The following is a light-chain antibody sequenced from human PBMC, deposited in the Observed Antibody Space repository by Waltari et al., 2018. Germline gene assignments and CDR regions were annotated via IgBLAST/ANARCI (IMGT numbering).Light chain of an antibody. V-gene: IGKV1-5*03. CDR1: QSISKW. J-gene: IGKJ4*01. CDR3: QQYNSYSLLT. Sequence: DIQMTQSPSTLSASVGDRFTITCRARQSISKWLAWYQQKPGKAPKLLIYKASTLESGVPSRFSGSGSGTEFTLTISSLQPDDFATYYCQQYNSYSLLTFGGGTKVEIK. CDR2: KAS.